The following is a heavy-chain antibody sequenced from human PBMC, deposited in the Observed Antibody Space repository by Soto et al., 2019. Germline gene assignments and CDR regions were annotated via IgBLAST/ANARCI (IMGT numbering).Heavy chain of an antibody. CDR3: ARYSVATIRFFDY. J-gene: IGHJ4*02. CDR2: IHHTGTA. D-gene: IGHD5-12*01. V-gene: IGHV4-59*01. Sequence: QVQLQESGPGLVKPSETLSLTCTVSGDSITDYYWSWIRESPGQGLEWIAYIHHTGTANYNPSLKSRVTISVDTSKSQFSLRLSSVTAADTAVYFCARYSVATIRFFDYWGQGTLVTVSS. CDR1: GDSITDYY.